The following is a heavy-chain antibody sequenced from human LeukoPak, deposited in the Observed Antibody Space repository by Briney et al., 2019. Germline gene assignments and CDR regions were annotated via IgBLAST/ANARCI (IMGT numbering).Heavy chain of an antibody. CDR3: AKDGPFDSSGYLDPIVGKNDY. CDR2: VSGSGGIT. V-gene: IGHV3-23*01. J-gene: IGHJ4*02. Sequence: PGGSLRLSCAASGFTFSSYSMNWVRQAPGKGLEWVSGVSGSGGITYYADSVKGRFTISRDNSKNMLYLQMDSLGAGDTAVYYCAKDGPFDSSGYLDPIVGKNDYWGQGTLVTVSS. CDR1: GFTFSSYS. D-gene: IGHD3-22*01.